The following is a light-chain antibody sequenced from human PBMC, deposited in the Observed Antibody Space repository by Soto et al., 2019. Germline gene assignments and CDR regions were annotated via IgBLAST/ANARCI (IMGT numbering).Light chain of an antibody. CDR1: QSVSSN. Sequence: EIVMTQSPATLSVSPGERGTLSCRASQSVSSNLAWYQQKPGQAPRLLIYGASTRATGIPARFSGSGSGTEFTLTISSLQSEDFAVDYCQQYNSWPRTFGQGTKVEIK. V-gene: IGKV3-15*01. CDR3: QQYNSWPRT. J-gene: IGKJ1*01. CDR2: GAS.